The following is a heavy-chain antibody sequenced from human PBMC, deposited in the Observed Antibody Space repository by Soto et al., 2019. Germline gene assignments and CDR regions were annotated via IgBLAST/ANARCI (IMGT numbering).Heavy chain of an antibody. D-gene: IGHD3-9*01. CDR2: ISWNSGSI. CDR3: AKDADYDILTGYSDY. V-gene: IGHV3-9*01. J-gene: IGHJ4*02. Sequence: GGSLSLSCAASGFTFSSYAMSWVRQAPGKGLGWVSGISWNSGSIGYADSVKGRFTISRDNAKNSLYLQMNSLRAEDTALYYCAKDADYDILTGYSDYWGQGTLVTVSS. CDR1: GFTFSSYA.